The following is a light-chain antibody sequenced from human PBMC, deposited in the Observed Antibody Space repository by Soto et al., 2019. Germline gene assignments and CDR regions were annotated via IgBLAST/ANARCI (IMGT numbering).Light chain of an antibody. CDR2: ATS. CDR1: QSISSY. Sequence: DIQMTQSPSSLSASVGDRVTITCRASQSISSYLNWYQQKPGKAPKLLIYATSSLQSGVPLRFSGSGSGTDFTLTISSLQPEDFATYYCQQSSSNPRFGPGTKVDIK. CDR3: QQSSSNPR. J-gene: IGKJ3*01. V-gene: IGKV1-39*01.